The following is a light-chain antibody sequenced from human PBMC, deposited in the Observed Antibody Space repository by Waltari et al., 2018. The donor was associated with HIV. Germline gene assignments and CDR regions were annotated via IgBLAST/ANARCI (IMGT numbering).Light chain of an antibody. J-gene: IGLJ3*02. CDR2: LNSDGSH. CDR3: QTWGTGNPWV. Sequence: QLVLTQSPSASASLGASVKLTCTLSSGHSSYAIAWHQQQPEKGPRYLMKLNSDGSHSKGDGIPDRFSGSSSGAERYLTISSLQSEDEADYYCQTWGTGNPWVFGGGTKLTVL. V-gene: IGLV4-69*01. CDR1: SGHSSYA.